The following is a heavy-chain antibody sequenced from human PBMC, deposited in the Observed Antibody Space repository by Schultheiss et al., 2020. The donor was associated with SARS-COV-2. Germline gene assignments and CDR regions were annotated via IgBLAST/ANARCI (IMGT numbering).Heavy chain of an antibody. CDR3: AKGTWYGSEQGGY. J-gene: IGHJ4*02. D-gene: IGHD6-19*01. V-gene: IGHV3-30*18. CDR2: ISHDGTNK. CDR1: GFTFTSFG. Sequence: GGSLRLSCAASGFTFTSFGMHWVRQAPGKGLEWVALISHDGTNKYYADSVKGRFTISRDNSMDTLYLQMNSLRAEDTAVYYCAKGTWYGSEQGGYWGQGTLVTVSS.